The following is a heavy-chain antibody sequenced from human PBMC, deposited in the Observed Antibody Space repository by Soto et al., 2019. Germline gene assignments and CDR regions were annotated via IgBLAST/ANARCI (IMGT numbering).Heavy chain of an antibody. D-gene: IGHD5-18*01. CDR3: ITRQTAMAEIDY. CDR2: IKSKTDGGTT. V-gene: IGHV3-15*07. J-gene: IGHJ4*02. CDR1: GFTFSNAW. Sequence: GGSLRLSCAASGFTFSNAWMHWVRQAPGKGLGWVGQIKSKTDGGTTDYAAPVKGRFTISRDDSKNTLYLQMNSLQTEDTAVYYCITRQTAMAEIDYWGQGTLVTVSS.